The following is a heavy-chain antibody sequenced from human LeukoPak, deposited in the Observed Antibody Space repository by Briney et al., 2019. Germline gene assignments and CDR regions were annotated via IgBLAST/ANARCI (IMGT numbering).Heavy chain of an antibody. CDR2: ISGSGGTT. Sequence: PGGSLRFSCAASGFTFSSFAMNWVRQAPGKGLEWVSSISGSGGTTYYAGSVKGRFTISRDNSKNTLFLQMNSLRADDTAIYYCARGASVVAGSDNAFDIWGQGTMVTVSS. CDR1: GFTFSSFA. J-gene: IGHJ3*02. CDR3: ARGASVVAGSDNAFDI. V-gene: IGHV3-23*01. D-gene: IGHD6-19*01.